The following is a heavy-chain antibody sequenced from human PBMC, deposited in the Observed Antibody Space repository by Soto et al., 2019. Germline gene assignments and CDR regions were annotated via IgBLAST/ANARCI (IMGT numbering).Heavy chain of an antibody. J-gene: IGHJ4*02. CDR2: IGPESGAT. Sequence: ASVKVSCKASGYTFTGHYIHWVRQAPGQGPEWMGEIGPESGATRYAQKFQGRVTMTRDMSITTVYMELNNLSPGDTAVYYCGRGRSGQIVVFYWGQGTPVTVSS. CDR3: GRGRSGQIVVFY. D-gene: IGHD1-26*01. V-gene: IGHV1-2*02. CDR1: GYTFTGHY.